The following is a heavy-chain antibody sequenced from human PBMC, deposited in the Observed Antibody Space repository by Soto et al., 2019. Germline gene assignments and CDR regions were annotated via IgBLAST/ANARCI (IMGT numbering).Heavy chain of an antibody. V-gene: IGHV1-2*02. CDR3: AAAAIPVAGRHPDF. J-gene: IGHJ4*02. Sequence: ASFKVSCEASGYMFTGFYLHWVRQAPGQGLEWMRWINPNNGVTTYAKNFQARATMTRDSSISTAYMELSSLRSDDTAVYFCAAAAIPVAGRHPDFWGQGTVVTVSS. D-gene: IGHD6-19*01. CDR1: GYMFTGFY. CDR2: INPNNGVT.